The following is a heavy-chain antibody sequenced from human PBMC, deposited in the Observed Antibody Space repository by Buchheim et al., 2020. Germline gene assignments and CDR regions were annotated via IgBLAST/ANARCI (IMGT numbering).Heavy chain of an antibody. J-gene: IGHJ6*02. CDR1: GFTFSNAW. CDR2: IKSKTDGGTT. V-gene: IGHV3-15*07. CDR3: TTDPGIAVAGTFYGMDV. D-gene: IGHD6-19*01. Sequence: EVQLVESGGGLVKPGGSLRLSCAASGFTFSNAWMNWVRQAPGKGLEWVGRIKSKTDGGTTDYAAPVKGRFTISRADSKNTLYLQMNSLKTEDTAVYYCTTDPGIAVAGTFYGMDVWGQGTT.